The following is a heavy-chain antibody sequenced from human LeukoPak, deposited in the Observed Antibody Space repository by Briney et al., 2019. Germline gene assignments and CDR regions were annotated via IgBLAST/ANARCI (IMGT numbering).Heavy chain of an antibody. D-gene: IGHD2-8*01. CDR3: ARTGYCTNGVCYAHYYYYYMDV. Sequence: SVKVSCKASGGTFSSYTISWVRQAPGQGLEWMGRIIPILGIANYARKFQGRVTITADKSTSTAYMELSSLRSEDTAVYYCARTGYCTNGVCYAHYYYYYMDVWGKGTTVTVSS. CDR1: GGTFSSYT. CDR2: IIPILGIA. V-gene: IGHV1-69*02. J-gene: IGHJ6*03.